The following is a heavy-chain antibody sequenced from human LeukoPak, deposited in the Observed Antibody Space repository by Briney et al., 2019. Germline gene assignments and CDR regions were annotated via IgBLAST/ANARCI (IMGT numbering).Heavy chain of an antibody. J-gene: IGHJ4*02. CDR1: GFTFDDYA. D-gene: IGHD6-19*01. Sequence: PGRSLRLSCAASGFTFDDYAMRWARHAPGQGLEWVSGISWNSGSIGYADSVKGRFTISRDNAKNSLYLQMNSLRAEDMALYYCAKDSRTGIAVAGQFDYWGQGTLVTVSS. CDR3: AKDSRTGIAVAGQFDY. CDR2: ISWNSGSI. V-gene: IGHV3-9*03.